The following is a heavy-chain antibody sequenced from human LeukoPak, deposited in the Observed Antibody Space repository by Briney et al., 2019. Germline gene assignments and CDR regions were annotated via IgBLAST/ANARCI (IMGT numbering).Heavy chain of an antibody. CDR3: ARGRYYDFWSGYTRNWFDP. D-gene: IGHD3-3*01. Sequence: SETLSLTRAVYGGSFSGYYWSWIRQPPGKGLEWIGEINHSGSTNYNPSLKSRVTISVDTSKNQFSLKLSSVTAADTAVYHCARGRYYDFWSGYTRNWFDPWGQGTLVTVSS. V-gene: IGHV4-34*01. CDR2: INHSGST. J-gene: IGHJ5*02. CDR1: GGSFSGYY.